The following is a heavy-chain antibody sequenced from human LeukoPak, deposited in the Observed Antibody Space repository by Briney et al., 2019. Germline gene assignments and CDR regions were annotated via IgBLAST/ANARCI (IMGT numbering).Heavy chain of an antibody. CDR1: GYTFTGYY. CDR2: INPNSGGT. CDR3: ARARIPSIPYYYYYMDV. Sequence: ASVKVSCKASGYTFTGYYMHWVRQAPGQGLEWMGWINPNSGGTNYAQKFQGRVTMTRDTSISTAYMELSSLRSEDTAVYYCARARIPSIPYYYYYMDVWGKGTTVTVSS. D-gene: IGHD2-21*01. V-gene: IGHV1-2*02. J-gene: IGHJ6*03.